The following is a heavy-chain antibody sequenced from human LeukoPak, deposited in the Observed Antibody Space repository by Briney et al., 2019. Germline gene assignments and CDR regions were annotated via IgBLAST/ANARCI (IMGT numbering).Heavy chain of an antibody. Sequence: SETLSLTCAVYGGSFSGYYWSWIRQPPGKGLEWIGEINHSGSTNYNPSLKSRVTISVGTSKNQFSLKLSSVTAADTAVYYCARPRQTYNWNYGYYYYGMDVWGQGTTVTVSS. V-gene: IGHV4-34*01. J-gene: IGHJ6*02. CDR2: INHSGST. D-gene: IGHD1-7*01. CDR1: GGSFSGYY. CDR3: ARPRQTYNWNYGYYYYGMDV.